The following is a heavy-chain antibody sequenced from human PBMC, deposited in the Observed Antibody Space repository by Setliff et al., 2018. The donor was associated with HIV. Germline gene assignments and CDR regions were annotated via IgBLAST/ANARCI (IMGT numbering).Heavy chain of an antibody. V-gene: IGHV3-15*01. CDR3: ARTYGSASKLDY. D-gene: IGHD3-10*01. J-gene: IGHJ4*02. CDR1: GFTYGSYW. CDR2: ILNKAGGGTT. Sequence: PGGSLRLSCAASGFTYGSYWMNWVRQAPGKGLEWVGRILNKAGGGTTDYAAPVKGRFTISRDDSKNTVYLQMSSLKTEDTATYFCARTYGSASKLDYWGPGTLVTVSS.